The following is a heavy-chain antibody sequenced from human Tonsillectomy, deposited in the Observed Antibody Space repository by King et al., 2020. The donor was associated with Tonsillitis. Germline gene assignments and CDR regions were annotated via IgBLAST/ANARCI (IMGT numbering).Heavy chain of an antibody. CDR3: AAFDGGYGSGSYVFRDPNYYYYYYMDV. V-gene: IGHV1-58*02. CDR1: GFTFISSA. D-gene: IGHD3-10*01. J-gene: IGHJ6*03. CDR2: IVVGGGNT. Sequence: IQLVQSGPEVKKPGTSVKVSCKASGFTFISSAMQWVRQARGQRLEWIGWIVVGGGNTNYAQKFQERVTITRDMSTSTVYMELSSLRSEDTAVYYCAAFDGGYGSGSYVFRDPNYYYYYYMDVWGKGTTVTVSS.